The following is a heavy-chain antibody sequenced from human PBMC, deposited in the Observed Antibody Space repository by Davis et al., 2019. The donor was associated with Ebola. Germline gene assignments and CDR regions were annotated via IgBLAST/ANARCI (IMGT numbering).Heavy chain of an antibody. J-gene: IGHJ6*04. CDR2: VYHIGVN. Sequence: MPSETLSLTCLVSGGSITSSSYYWGWIRQPPGKGLEWIGYVYHIGVNIYNPSLKSRVTISVDTSKNQFSLKLGSVTAADTAVYYCARVVGTPTGTLNGYYGMDVWGRGTTVTVSS. CDR1: GGSITSSSYY. D-gene: IGHD6-13*01. V-gene: IGHV4-61*05. CDR3: ARVVGTPTGTLNGYYGMDV.